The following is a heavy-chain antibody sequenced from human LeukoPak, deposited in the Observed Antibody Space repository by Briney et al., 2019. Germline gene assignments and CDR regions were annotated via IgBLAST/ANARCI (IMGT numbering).Heavy chain of an antibody. CDR3: ARDLEAANTYYFDY. Sequence: GGSLRLSCAASGFTVSSSYMSWVRQAPGEGLEWVSIISSAGTTYYADSVKGRFTISRDNSKNTVYLQVNSLRDEDTAVYYCARDLEAANTYYFDYWGQGTMVTVSS. V-gene: IGHV3-66*01. D-gene: IGHD6-13*01. J-gene: IGHJ4*02. CDR2: ISSAGTT. CDR1: GFTVSSSY.